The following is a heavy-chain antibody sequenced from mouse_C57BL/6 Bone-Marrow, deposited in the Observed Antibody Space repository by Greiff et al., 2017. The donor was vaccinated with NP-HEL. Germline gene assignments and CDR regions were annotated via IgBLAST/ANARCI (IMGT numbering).Heavy chain of an antibody. CDR3: TRDYYGSSYFDY. CDR2: ILPGSGNT. V-gene: IGHV1-9*01. Sequence: QVQLQQSGAELMQPGASVKLSCKATGYTFTGNWIEWVKQRPGHGLEWIGEILPGSGNTYYNERFKGKATFTADTSSNTAYMQLSNLTTEDTANYYSTRDYYGSSYFDYWGQGTTPTVSS. J-gene: IGHJ2*01. D-gene: IGHD1-1*01. CDR1: GYTFTGNW.